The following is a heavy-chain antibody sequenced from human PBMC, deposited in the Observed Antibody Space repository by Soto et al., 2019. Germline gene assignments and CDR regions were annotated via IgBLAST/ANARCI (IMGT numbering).Heavy chain of an antibody. CDR3: ARLTVAKVRTGPDY. D-gene: IGHD4-17*01. CDR1: GGSFTGYF. CDR2: VDHNGVT. Sequence: QVQLQQWGAGLLKPSETLSLTCTVYGGSFTGYFWTWIRQPPGKGLEWIGEVDHNGVTNYNPSLKSRVSVSLDTAKNQCALRLTSVTAAGTSIYFCARLTVAKVRTGPDYWGQGALVTVSS. J-gene: IGHJ4*02. V-gene: IGHV4-34*01.